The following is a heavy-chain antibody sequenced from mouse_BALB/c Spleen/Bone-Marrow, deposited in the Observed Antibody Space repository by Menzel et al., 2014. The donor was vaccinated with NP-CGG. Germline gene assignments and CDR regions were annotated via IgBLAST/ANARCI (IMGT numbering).Heavy chain of an antibody. Sequence: EVKLMESGAELVKPGASVKLSCTTSGFNIKDPYIHWVKQRPEQGLEWIGRIDPANYNTQYDPKFQGKATITADTPSNAAYLQLNSLTSEDTAVYYCATLTGTFDYWGQGTPVTDSA. J-gene: IGHJ3*01. V-gene: IGHV14-3*02. D-gene: IGHD4-1*01. CDR2: IDPANYNT. CDR1: GFNIKDPY. CDR3: ATLTGTFDY.